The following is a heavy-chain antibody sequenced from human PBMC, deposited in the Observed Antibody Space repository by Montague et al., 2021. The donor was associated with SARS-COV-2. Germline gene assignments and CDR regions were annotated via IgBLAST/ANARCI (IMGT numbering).Heavy chain of an antibody. Sequence: SLRLSCAASGFTFSSYWMSWVRQAPGKGLEWVANIKEDGSEKKYVGSVKGRFTISRDNAKDSLYLQMNSLRAEDTAVYYCAREYFDNSGKGHYWGQGTLVTVSS. J-gene: IGHJ4*02. CDR1: GFTFSSYW. CDR2: IKEDGSEK. CDR3: AREYFDNSGKGHY. V-gene: IGHV3-7*01. D-gene: IGHD3-22*01.